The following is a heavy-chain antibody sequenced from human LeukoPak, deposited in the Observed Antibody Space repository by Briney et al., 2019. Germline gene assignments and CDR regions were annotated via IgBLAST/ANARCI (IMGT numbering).Heavy chain of an antibody. D-gene: IGHD3-22*01. CDR2: IYYSGKT. Sequence: SETLSLTCTVSGGSMRSSGYYWGWIRQPPGKGLEWIGSIYYSGKTYNNQSLKSRVTIPVDTSKNQFSLKLSSVTAADTAVYYCARDVRIVSRYFDYWGQGSLVTVSS. J-gene: IGHJ4*02. V-gene: IGHV4-39*07. CDR3: ARDVRIVSRYFDY. CDR1: GGSMRSSGYY.